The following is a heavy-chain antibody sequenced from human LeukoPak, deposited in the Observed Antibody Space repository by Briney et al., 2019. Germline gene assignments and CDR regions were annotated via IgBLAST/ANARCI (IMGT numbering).Heavy chain of an antibody. CDR2: IRSKANDYAT. D-gene: IGHD1-26*01. J-gene: IGHJ5*02. V-gene: IGHV3-73*01. CDR1: GFTFSGSA. Sequence: PGGSLRLSCAASGFTFSGSAMHWVRQASGKGLEWVGRIRSKANDYATAYVESVKGRFTVSRDDSKNTAYLQMNSLKTEDTAVYYCTRHWEGTVRGSDPWGQGTLVTVSS. CDR3: TRHWEGTVRGSDP.